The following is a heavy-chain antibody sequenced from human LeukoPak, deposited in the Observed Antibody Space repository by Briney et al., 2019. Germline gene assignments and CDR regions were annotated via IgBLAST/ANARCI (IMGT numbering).Heavy chain of an antibody. J-gene: IGHJ4*02. CDR2: VDPEDGET. CDR1: GYTFTDYY. D-gene: IGHD3-3*01. V-gene: IGHV1-69-2*01. Sequence: GASVNISCKVSGYTFTDYYMHWVQQAPGKGLEWMGLVDPEDGETIYAEKFQGRVTITADTSTDTAYMELSSLRSEDTAVYYCATVARSSITIFGVALLHWGQGTLVTVSS. CDR3: ATVARSSITIFGVALLH.